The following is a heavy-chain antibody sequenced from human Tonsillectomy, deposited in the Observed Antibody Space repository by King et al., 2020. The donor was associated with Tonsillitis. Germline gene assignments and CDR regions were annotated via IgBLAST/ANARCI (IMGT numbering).Heavy chain of an antibody. CDR3: AKDLYYYDSSGYLDY. Sequence: VQLVESGGGVVQPGRSLRLSCAASGFTFSNYGMHWVRQAPGKGLEWVAVVSYDGSDKYYADSVKGRFTISRDNSKNTLYLQMNSLRAEDTAVYYCAKDLYYYDSSGYLDYWGQGTLVTVSS. CDR1: GFTFSNYG. CDR2: VSYDGSDK. V-gene: IGHV3-30*18. J-gene: IGHJ4*02. D-gene: IGHD3-22*01.